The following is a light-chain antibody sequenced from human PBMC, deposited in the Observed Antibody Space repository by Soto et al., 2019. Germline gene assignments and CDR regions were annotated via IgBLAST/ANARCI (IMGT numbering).Light chain of an antibody. V-gene: IGKV1-39*01. CDR1: QNIWTY. J-gene: IGKJ2*01. CDR2: GAS. Sequence: DIQMTQSPPSLSASVGDRVTITCRASQNIWTYLNWYQQKPGKAPRLLLYGASDLEDGVPARFSGSGSGTDFALTISGLQPEDSATYYCQQSYSPPYTFGPGTKVEI. CDR3: QQSYSPPYT.